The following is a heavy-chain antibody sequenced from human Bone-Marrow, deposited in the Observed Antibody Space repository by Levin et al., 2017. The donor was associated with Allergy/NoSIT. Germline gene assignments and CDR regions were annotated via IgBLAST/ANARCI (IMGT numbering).Heavy chain of an antibody. V-gene: IGHV3-30*18. CDR2: ISYDENNK. D-gene: IGHD3-3*01. CDR3: AKVLFEDFWSGSGKIGWFDP. J-gene: IGHJ5*02. Sequence: GGSLRLSCAASGFTFSSYGMHWVRQAPGKGLEWVAVISYDENNKYYADSVKGRFTISRDNSKNTVYLQMSSLRAEDTAVYYCAKVLFEDFWSGSGKIGWFDPWGQGTLVTVSS. CDR1: GFTFSSYG.